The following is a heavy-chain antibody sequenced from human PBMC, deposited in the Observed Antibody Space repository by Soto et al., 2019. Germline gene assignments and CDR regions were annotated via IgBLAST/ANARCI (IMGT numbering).Heavy chain of an antibody. J-gene: IGHJ4*02. V-gene: IGHV1-2*04. CDR3: ARGGAVAGPSYFDY. Sequence: ASVKVSCKASGYTFTGYYMHWVRQAPGQGLEWMGWINPKSGGTNYAQKFQGWVTMPRVTSISTAYMELSRLRSDDTAVYDCARGGAVAGPSYFDYWGQGTLVTVSS. CDR2: INPKSGGT. CDR1: GYTFTGYY. D-gene: IGHD6-19*01.